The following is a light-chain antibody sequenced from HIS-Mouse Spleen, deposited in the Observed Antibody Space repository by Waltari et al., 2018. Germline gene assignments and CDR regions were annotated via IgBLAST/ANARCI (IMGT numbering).Light chain of an antibody. CDR1: SSDVGGYNY. CDR3: CSYAGRYTSV. J-gene: IGLJ2*01. CDR2: DVS. Sequence: QSALTQPRSVSGSPGQSVTISCTGTSSDVGGYNYFSWYQQHPGKAPKLMIYDVSKRPSGVPDRFSGSKSGNTASLTISGLQAEDEADYYCCSYAGRYTSVFGGGTKLTVL. V-gene: IGLV2-11*01.